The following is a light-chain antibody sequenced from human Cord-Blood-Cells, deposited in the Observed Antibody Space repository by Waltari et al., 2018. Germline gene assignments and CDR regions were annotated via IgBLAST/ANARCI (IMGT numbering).Light chain of an antibody. V-gene: IGLV2-14*01. CDR1: SSDVGGSHY. CDR2: DVS. Sequence: QSALTQPASVSGSPGQSITISCTGPSSDVGGSHYVSWYQQPPGKAPTLMIYDVSKRPSGVSNRFSGSKSGNTASLTISGLQAEDEADYYCSSYTSSSTLVFGGGTKLTVL. CDR3: SSYTSSSTLV. J-gene: IGLJ3*02.